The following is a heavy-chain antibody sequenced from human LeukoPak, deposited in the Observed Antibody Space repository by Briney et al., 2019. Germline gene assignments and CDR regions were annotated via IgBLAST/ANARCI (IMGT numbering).Heavy chain of an antibody. V-gene: IGHV4-39*07. D-gene: IGHD2/OR15-2a*01. CDR3: ARTGASIGGYYYYMDV. CDR1: GGSISSSSYY. J-gene: IGHJ6*03. Sequence: PSETLSLTCTVSGGSISSSSYYWGWIRQPPGKGLEWIGSIYYSGSTYYNPSLKSRVTISVDTSKNQFSLKLSSVTAADTAVYYCARTGASIGGYYYYMDVWGKGTTVTISS. CDR2: IYYSGST.